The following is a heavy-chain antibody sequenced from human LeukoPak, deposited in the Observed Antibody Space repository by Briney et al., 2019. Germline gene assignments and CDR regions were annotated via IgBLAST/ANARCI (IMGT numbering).Heavy chain of an antibody. CDR2: INSDGTST. V-gene: IGHV3-74*01. J-gene: IGHJ6*03. CDR1: GFTFSSYW. Sequence: GGSLRLSCAASGFTFSSYWMHWVRQAPGKGLVWVSRINSDGTSTNYADSVKGRFTISRDNAKNSLYLQMNSLRAEDTAVYYCASSGYYPPYYYYYYMDVWGKGTTVTVSS. D-gene: IGHD3-3*01. CDR3: ASSGYYPPYYYYYYMDV.